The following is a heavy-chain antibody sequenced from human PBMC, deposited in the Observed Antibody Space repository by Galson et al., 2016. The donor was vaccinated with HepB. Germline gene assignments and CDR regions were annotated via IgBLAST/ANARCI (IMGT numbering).Heavy chain of an antibody. CDR2: IYFNGST. J-gene: IGHJ4*02. V-gene: IGHV4-4*02. CDR3: TRQFDYDFWGGYSGNFDY. D-gene: IGHD3-3*01. Sequence: SETLSLTCTVSGASINSSNWWTWVRQAPEKGLEWIGYIYFNGSTYFSPSLRSRVAITKDTSKNQFSLSLTSVTAADTAVYYCTRQFDYDFWGGYSGNFDYWGQGTLVTVSS. CDR1: GASINSSNW.